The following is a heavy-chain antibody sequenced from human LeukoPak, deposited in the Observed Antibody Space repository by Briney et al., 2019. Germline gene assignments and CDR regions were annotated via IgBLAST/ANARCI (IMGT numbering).Heavy chain of an antibody. Sequence: SVKVSCKASGGTFSSYAISWVRQAPGQGLEWMGRVIPILGIANYAQKFQGRVTITADKSTSTAYMELSSLRPEDTAVYYCARDLGGKVTVPFDYWGQGTLVTVSS. V-gene: IGHV1-69*04. CDR3: ARDLGGKVTVPFDY. J-gene: IGHJ4*02. CDR2: VIPILGIA. D-gene: IGHD4-23*01. CDR1: GGTFSSYA.